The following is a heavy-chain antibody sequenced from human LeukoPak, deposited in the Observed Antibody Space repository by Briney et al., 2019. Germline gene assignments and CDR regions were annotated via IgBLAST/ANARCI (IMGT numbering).Heavy chain of an antibody. Sequence: GGSLRLSCAASGFSVSNTYMSWVRQAPGKGLEWVSIIYSGGNTYYADSVKGRFTISRDNSKNTLYLQMNRLRPGDTAVYYCARGTVTASDYWGQGTLVTVSS. CDR3: ARGTVTASDY. V-gene: IGHV3-53*01. CDR2: IYSGGNT. D-gene: IGHD2-21*02. J-gene: IGHJ4*02. CDR1: GFSVSNTY.